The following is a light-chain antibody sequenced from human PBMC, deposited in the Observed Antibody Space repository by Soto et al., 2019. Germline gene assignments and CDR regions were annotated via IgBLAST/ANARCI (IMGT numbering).Light chain of an antibody. CDR3: QQLRNWPCT. J-gene: IGKJ1*01. V-gene: IGKV3D-15*01. CDR2: GAS. CDR1: QSISIN. Sequence: IVRTQSPGTVSVSPGDRGTLSCRASQSISINLAWYQHKPGQAPRLLIHGASTRATGVPARISGSGSGTEFTLTISSLQSEDFAVYYCQQLRNWPCTSGQGTKVDIK.